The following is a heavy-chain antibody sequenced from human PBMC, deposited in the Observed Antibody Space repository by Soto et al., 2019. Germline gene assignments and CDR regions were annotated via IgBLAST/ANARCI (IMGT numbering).Heavy chain of an antibody. Sequence: PSETLSLTCTVSGGSISSSSYYWGWIRQPPGKGLEWIGSIYYSGSTYYNPSLKSRVTISVDTSKNQFSLKLSSVTAADTAVYYCARPLGRQQLVWDYWGQGTLVTVS. CDR3: ARPLGRQQLVWDY. CDR1: GGSISSSSYY. D-gene: IGHD6-13*01. CDR2: IYYSGST. J-gene: IGHJ4*02. V-gene: IGHV4-39*01.